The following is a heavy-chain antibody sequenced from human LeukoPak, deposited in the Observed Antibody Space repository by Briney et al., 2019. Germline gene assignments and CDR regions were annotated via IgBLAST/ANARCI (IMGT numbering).Heavy chain of an antibody. CDR1: GLPIADFA. CDR2: ISGDGVST. V-gene: IGHV3-43*02. Sequence: GGSLRLSCVASGLPIADFAMHWVRQAPGKGLEWVSLISGDGVSTFYADSVKGRFSISGDNSKNSLYLEMNSLRTEDAAMYYCAKESGKFDYWGQGTQVAVSS. J-gene: IGHJ4*02. CDR3: AKESGKFDY.